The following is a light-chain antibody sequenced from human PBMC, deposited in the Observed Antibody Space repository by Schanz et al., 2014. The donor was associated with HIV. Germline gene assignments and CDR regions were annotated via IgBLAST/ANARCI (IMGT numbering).Light chain of an antibody. Sequence: QSVLTQPASVSGSPGQSITISCTGTRSDVGSYNLVSWYQQHPGKAPKLMIYEVSKRPSGVPARFSGSKSGNTASLTVSGLQAEDEADYYCSSYTNINSWVFGGGTKLTVL. J-gene: IGLJ3*02. V-gene: IGLV2-14*02. CDR2: EVS. CDR1: RSDVGSYNL. CDR3: SSYTNINSWV.